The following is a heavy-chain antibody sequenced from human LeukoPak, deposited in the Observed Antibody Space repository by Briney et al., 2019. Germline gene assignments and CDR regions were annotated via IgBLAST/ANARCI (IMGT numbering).Heavy chain of an antibody. V-gene: IGHV5-51*01. CDR3: ARHRSSSSGNYYYYMDV. D-gene: IGHD6-6*01. J-gene: IGHJ6*03. CDR1: GYSFTSYW. CDR2: IYPGDSDT. Sequence: GESLKISCKGSGYSFTSYWIGWVRQMPGKGLEWMGIIYPGDSDTRYSPSFQGQVTISADKSISTAYLQWSSRKASDTAMYYCARHRSSSSGNYYYYMDVWGKGTTVTVSS.